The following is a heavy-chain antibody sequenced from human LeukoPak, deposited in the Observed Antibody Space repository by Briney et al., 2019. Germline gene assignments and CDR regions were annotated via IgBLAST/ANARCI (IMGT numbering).Heavy chain of an antibody. V-gene: IGHV3-7*01. CDR2: INEDGGEE. J-gene: IGHJ4*02. CDR3: ARVGIFWSGYYSDY. CDR1: GFIFSAYW. Sequence: GGSLRLSCVGSGFIFSAYWMAWVRQAPGKGPEWVANINEDGGEERYVDSVRGRLTISRDNTKNSLSLQMNSLRAEDTAVYYCARVGIFWSGYYSDYWGQGTLVTVSS. D-gene: IGHD3-3*01.